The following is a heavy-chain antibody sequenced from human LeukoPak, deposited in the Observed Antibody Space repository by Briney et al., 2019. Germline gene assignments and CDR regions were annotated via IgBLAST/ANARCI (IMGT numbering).Heavy chain of an antibody. Sequence: GGSLRLSCAASGFTFSSYGMHWVRQAPGKGLEWVAVISYDGSNKYYADSVKGRFTISRDNSKNTLYLQMNSLRAEDTAVYYCARVFLDSSGTFDYWGQGTLVTVSS. V-gene: IGHV3-30*03. D-gene: IGHD6-25*01. CDR3: ARVFLDSSGTFDY. CDR2: ISYDGSNK. CDR1: GFTFSSYG. J-gene: IGHJ4*02.